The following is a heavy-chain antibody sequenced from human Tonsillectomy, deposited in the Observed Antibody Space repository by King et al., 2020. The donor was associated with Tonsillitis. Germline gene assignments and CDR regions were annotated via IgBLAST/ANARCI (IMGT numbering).Heavy chain of an antibody. Sequence: VQLVESGGGVVQPGRSLRLSCAASGFTFMSYGMHWVRQAPGKGLEWVAVISYDGSNKYYADSVKGRFTISRDNSKNTLYLQMNSLRAEDTAVYYCAKDLGRGYYYYGMDVWGQGTTVTVSS. CDR2: ISYDGSNK. J-gene: IGHJ6*02. CDR1: GFTFMSYG. CDR3: AKDLGRGYYYYGMDV. D-gene: IGHD3-10*01. V-gene: IGHV3-30*18.